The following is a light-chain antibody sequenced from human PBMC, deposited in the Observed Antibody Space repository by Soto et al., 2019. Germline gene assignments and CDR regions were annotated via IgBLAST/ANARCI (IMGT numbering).Light chain of an antibody. V-gene: IGLV2-8*01. CDR2: EVS. J-gene: IGLJ1*01. CDR1: SSDMSAYNS. CDR3: SSYAGSNNCV. Sequence: QCALTEPASCSGTTGQSVTISCTGTSSDMSAYNSVSWYQQQRGKAPKLIIYEVSKRPSGVPDRFSGSKSGKTASLTVSGLQAEEEADSYCSSYAGSNNCVFGTGTKV.